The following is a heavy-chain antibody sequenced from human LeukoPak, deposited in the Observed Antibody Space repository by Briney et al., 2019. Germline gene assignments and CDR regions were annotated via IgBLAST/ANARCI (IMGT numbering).Heavy chain of an antibody. Sequence: SDTLSLTCSVCGGSFHIYYWRWIRQPPGKGLEWVGYIYTSGSTNYNSYLKSRVTISPDTSKTQFSLKLRSGTAADTAVYYCARRRIVTSYYYYYYYMDVWGKGTTVTVS. CDR1: GGSFHIYY. V-gene: IGHV4-4*08. D-gene: IGHD3-9*01. CDR2: IYTSGST. CDR3: ARRRIVTSYYYYYYYMDV. J-gene: IGHJ6*03.